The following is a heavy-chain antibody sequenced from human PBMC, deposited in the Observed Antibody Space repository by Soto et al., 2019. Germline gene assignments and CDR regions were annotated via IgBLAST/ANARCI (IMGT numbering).Heavy chain of an antibody. CDR1: GGSISSYY. J-gene: IGHJ4*02. Sequence: SETLSLTCTVSGGSISSYYWSWIRQPPGKGLEWIGYIYYSGSTNYNPSLKSRVTISVDTSRNQFSLKLSSVTAADTAVYYCARGDFWSGYYNFDYWGQGTLVTVSS. CDR3: ARGDFWSGYYNFDY. D-gene: IGHD3-3*01. CDR2: IYYSGST. V-gene: IGHV4-59*01.